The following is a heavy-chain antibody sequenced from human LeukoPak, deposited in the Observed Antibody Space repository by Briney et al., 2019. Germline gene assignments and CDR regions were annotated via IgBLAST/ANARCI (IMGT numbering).Heavy chain of an antibody. CDR1: GGSISSYY. D-gene: IGHD2-15*01. V-gene: IGHV4-59*12. J-gene: IGHJ4*02. CDR2: IYYSGIT. Sequence: PSETLSLTCTVSGGSISSYYWSWIRQPPGKGLEWVGYIYYSGITNYNPSLKSRVTISVDTSKNQFSLKLSAVTVADTAVYYCARAQSSLSFDYGGQGTLVTVS. CDR3: ARAQSSLSFDY.